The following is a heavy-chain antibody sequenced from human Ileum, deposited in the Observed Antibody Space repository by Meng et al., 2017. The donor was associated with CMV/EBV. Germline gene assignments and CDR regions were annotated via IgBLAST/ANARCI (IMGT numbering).Heavy chain of an antibody. CDR2: FYSGISTT. CDR3: AKDAAPYGMDV. CDR1: GSGFSFSSYT. V-gene: IGHV3-23*03. J-gene: IGHJ6*02. Sequence: GESLKISCAASGSGFSFSSYTMTWVRQAPGQGLEWVSVFYSGISTTYYADSVKGRFTISRDNSKNTLYLQMNSLRAEDTAVYYCAKDAAPYGMDVWGQGTTVTVSS.